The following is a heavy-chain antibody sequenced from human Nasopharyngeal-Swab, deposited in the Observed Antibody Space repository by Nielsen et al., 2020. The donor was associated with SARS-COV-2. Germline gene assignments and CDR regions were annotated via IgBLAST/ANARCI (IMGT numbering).Heavy chain of an antibody. J-gene: IGHJ4*02. CDR3: ARLAVLDQLRATLFDY. CDR2: IIPIFGTA. V-gene: IGHV1-69*13. CDR1: GGTFSSYA. Sequence: SVKVSCKASGGTFSSYAISWVRQAPGQGLEWMGGIIPIFGTANYAQKFQGRVTITADESTSTAYMVLSSLRSEDTAVYYCARLAVLDQLRATLFDYWGQGTLVTVSS. D-gene: IGHD2-2*01.